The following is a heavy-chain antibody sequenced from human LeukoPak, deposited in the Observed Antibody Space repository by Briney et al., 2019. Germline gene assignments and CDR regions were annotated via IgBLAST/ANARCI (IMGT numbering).Heavy chain of an antibody. CDR3: ARGEYSSSWDYYFDY. CDR1: GGSISSHF. V-gene: IGHV4-59*11. Sequence: PSETLSLTCTVSGGSISSHFWSWLRQPPGKGLEWIGYIYYSGSTNYNPSLKSRVAISVDTSKNQFSLKLSSVTAAGTAVYYCARGEYSSSWDYYFDYWGQGALVTVSS. CDR2: IYYSGST. D-gene: IGHD6-13*01. J-gene: IGHJ4*02.